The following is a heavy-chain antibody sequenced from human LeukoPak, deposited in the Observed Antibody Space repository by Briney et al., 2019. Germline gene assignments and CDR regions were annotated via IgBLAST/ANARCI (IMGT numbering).Heavy chain of an antibody. D-gene: IGHD3-10*01. CDR3: ARSLERDYHGSGYYMNNWFDP. V-gene: IGHV3-33*01. Sequence: GRSPRLSCAPSGFTFSNYGMHWVRQAPGKGLEWVAVIWYDGSNKYYADSVKGRFTISRDNAKNTLYLQMNSLRAEDTAVYYCARSLERDYHGSGYYMNNWFDPWGQGTLVTVSS. J-gene: IGHJ5*02. CDR1: GFTFSNYG. CDR2: IWYDGSNK.